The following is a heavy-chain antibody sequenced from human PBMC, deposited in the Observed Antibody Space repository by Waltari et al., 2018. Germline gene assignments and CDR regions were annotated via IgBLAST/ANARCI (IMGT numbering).Heavy chain of an antibody. Sequence: QVQLQQWGAGLLKPSETLSLTCAVYGGSFSGYYWSWIRKPPGKGLEWVWEINHSGSTNDNPSLKSGVTISVDTSKNQFSLKLSSVTAADTAVYYWARAADANNQRLAYWGQGTLVTVSS. D-gene: IGHD2-8*01. CDR2: INHSGST. CDR3: ARAADANNQRLAY. CDR1: GGSFSGYY. V-gene: IGHV4-34*01. J-gene: IGHJ4*02.